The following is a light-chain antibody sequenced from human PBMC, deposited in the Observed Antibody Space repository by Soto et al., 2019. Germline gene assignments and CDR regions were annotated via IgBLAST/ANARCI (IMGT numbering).Light chain of an antibody. CDR1: QAISSY. CDR3: QQLNSFPIT. J-gene: IGKJ5*01. Sequence: IPLTPAPSFLSASAGDRVSITCRASQAISSYLAWYQQKPGRAPKLLIYAASTLQSGVPSRFSGSGSGTEFTLTITSLQPEDFATYYCQQLNSFPITFGQGTRLEIK. V-gene: IGKV1-9*01. CDR2: AAS.